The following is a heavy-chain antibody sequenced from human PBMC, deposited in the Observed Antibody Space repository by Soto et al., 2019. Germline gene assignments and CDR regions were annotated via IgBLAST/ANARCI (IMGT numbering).Heavy chain of an antibody. V-gene: IGHV3-33*01. CDR1: EFTFSNFG. Sequence: VQLVESGGGVVQPGRSLRLSCAASEFTFSNFGMHWVRQAPGKGLEWVAVIYYDGSNEYYADSVKGRFTISRDNSKNTLYLQMNSLSAEDTAVYYCARVDVVVAADAFDIWGQGTMVTVSS. D-gene: IGHD2-15*01. J-gene: IGHJ3*02. CDR2: IYYDGSNE. CDR3: ARVDVVVAADAFDI.